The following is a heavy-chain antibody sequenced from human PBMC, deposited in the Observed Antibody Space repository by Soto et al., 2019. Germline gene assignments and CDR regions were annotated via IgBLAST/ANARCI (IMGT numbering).Heavy chain of an antibody. Sequence: VQLVESGGGVVQPGRSLRLSCAASGFTFSSYAMHWVRQAPGKGLEWVAVISYDGSNKYYADSVKGRFTISRDNSKNTLYLQMNSLRAEDTAVYYCARASTDYYYYGMDVWGQGTTVTVSS. CDR2: ISYDGSNK. CDR3: ARASTDYYYYGMDV. D-gene: IGHD4-4*01. V-gene: IGHV3-30-3*01. J-gene: IGHJ6*02. CDR1: GFTFSSYA.